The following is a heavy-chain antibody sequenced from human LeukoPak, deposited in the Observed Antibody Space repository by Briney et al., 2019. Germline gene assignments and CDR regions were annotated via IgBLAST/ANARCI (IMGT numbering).Heavy chain of an antibody. V-gene: IGHV3-48*01. J-gene: IGHJ4*02. CDR2: ISSSSSTI. Sequence: GGSLRLSCAASGFTFSSYSMNWVRQAPGKGLEWVSYISSSSSTIYYADSVKGRFTISRDNAKNSLYLQMNSLRAEDTAVYYCARVPPAADDYWGQGTLVTVSS. CDR3: ARVPPAADDY. D-gene: IGHD2-2*01. CDR1: GFTFSSYS.